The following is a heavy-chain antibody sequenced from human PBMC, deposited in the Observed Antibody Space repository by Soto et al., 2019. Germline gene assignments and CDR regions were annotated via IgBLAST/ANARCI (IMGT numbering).Heavy chain of an antibody. Sequence: EVQLVESGGGLVKPGGSLRLSCAASGFTFSSYNMNWVRQAPGKGLEWVSSTSGSSTYKYYADSVKGRFTISRDNAKNSLFLQMNSLRGEDTAVYYCARDIVATRSLGHYYNGMDVWGQGTKVTVSS. D-gene: IGHD5-12*01. CDR1: GFTFSSYN. J-gene: IGHJ6*02. V-gene: IGHV3-21*06. CDR2: TSGSSTYK. CDR3: ARDIVATRSLGHYYNGMDV.